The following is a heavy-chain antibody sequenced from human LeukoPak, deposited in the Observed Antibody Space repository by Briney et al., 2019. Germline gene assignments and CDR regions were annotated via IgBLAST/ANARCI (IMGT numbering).Heavy chain of an antibody. CDR2: ISAYNGHK. J-gene: IGHJ1*01. V-gene: IGHV1-18*01. D-gene: IGHD2-15*01. CDR1: GYALTSFS. Sequence: ASVKVSCKASGYALTSFSISWVRQAPGHGLEWMGWISAYNGHKDYAQKLQGRVTMTTETSTNTAYMELRSLRSDDTAVYYCVRGDCSGVSSYLPEYFRHWGQGTLVTVSS. CDR3: VRGDCSGVSSYLPEYFRH.